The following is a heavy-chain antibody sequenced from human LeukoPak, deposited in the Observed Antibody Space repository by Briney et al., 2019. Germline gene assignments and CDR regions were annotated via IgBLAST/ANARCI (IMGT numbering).Heavy chain of an antibody. D-gene: IGHD3-22*01. CDR3: ARVGHYYDSSGYYVNWFDP. CDR2: IYTSGST. J-gene: IGHJ5*02. Sequence: SETLSLTCTVSGGSISGGSYYWSWIRQPAGKGLEWIGRIYTSGSTNYNPSLKSRVTISVDTSKNQFSLKLSSVTAADTAVYYCARVGHYYDSSGYYVNWFDPWGQGTLATVSS. CDR1: GGSISGGSYY. V-gene: IGHV4-61*02.